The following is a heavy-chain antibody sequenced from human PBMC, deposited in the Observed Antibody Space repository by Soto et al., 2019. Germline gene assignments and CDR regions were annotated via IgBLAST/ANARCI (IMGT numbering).Heavy chain of an antibody. CDR3: ARGGESYYDILTGPFGTSMDV. CDR1: GYTFTGYY. Sequence: ASVKVSCKASGYTFTGYYMHWVRQAPGQGLEWMGWINPNSGGTNYAQKFQGWVTMTRDTSISTAYMELSRLRSDDTAVYYCARGGESYYDILTGPFGTSMDVWGQGTTVTVSS. CDR2: INPNSGGT. V-gene: IGHV1-2*04. J-gene: IGHJ6*02. D-gene: IGHD3-9*01.